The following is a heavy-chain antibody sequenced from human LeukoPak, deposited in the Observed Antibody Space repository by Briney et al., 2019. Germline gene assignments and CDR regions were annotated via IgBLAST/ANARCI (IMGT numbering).Heavy chain of an antibody. V-gene: IGHV3-21*01. D-gene: IGHD1-26*01. Sequence: GGSLRLSRAASGFTFSSYAMSWVRQAPGKGLEWVSSISSSSSYIYYADSVKGRFTISRDNAKNSLYLQMNSLRAEDTAVYYCARASGSSYWGQGTLVTVSS. CDR2: ISSSSSYI. J-gene: IGHJ4*02. CDR3: ARASGSSY. CDR1: GFTFSSYA.